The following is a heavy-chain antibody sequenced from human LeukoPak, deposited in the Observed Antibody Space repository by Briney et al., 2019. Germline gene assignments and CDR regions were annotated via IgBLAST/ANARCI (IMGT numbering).Heavy chain of an antibody. CDR3: GRQAYTASYYFVDY. J-gene: IGHJ4*02. CDR1: GGSINSYS. V-gene: IGHV4-4*07. D-gene: IGHD5-18*01. CDR2: IYTIGTT. Sequence: SETLSLTCSVPGGSINSYSWGWVRQPAGKGLEWIGRIYTIGTTHCSPSLKSRLTMSINTSKNQFSLKLRSVTAADTAVYYCGRQAYTASYYFVDYWSQGTLITVSS.